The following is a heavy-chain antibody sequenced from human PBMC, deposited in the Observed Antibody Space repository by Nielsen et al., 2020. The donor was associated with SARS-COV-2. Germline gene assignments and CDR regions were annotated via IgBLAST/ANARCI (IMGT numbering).Heavy chain of an antibody. D-gene: IGHD5-12*01. V-gene: IGHV3-30*03. CDR1: GFAFSGYG. J-gene: IGHJ4*02. Sequence: GESLKISCAASGFAFSGYGMHWVRQAPGKGLEWVAAILDDGSNAYSGDSVKGRFTVSRDNSKNTLYLQMTDLRTEDTAVYFCARDARGYYGFDFVFESWGQGSLVTVSS. CDR3: ARDARGYYGFDFVFES. CDR2: ILDDGSNA.